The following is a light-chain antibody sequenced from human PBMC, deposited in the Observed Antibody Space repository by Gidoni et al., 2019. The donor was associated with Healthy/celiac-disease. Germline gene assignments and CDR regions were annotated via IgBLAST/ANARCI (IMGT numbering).Light chain of an antibody. J-gene: IGKJ4*01. CDR1: QSISSY. CDR2: AAS. CDR3: QQSYSTPPLT. Sequence: DLQMTQSPSSLSASVGDRVTITCRASQSISSYLNWYQQKPGKAPKLLIYAASSLQSGVPSRFSGSGSGTDFTLTSSSLQPEDFATYYCQQSYSTPPLTFXGXTKVEIK. V-gene: IGKV1-39*01.